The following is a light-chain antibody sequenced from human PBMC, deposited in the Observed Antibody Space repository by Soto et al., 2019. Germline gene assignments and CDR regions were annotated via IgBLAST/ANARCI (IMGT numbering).Light chain of an antibody. V-gene: IGLV2-14*01. J-gene: IGLJ1*01. CDR3: SSYASSSVPYV. CDR2: EVS. CDR1: SNDVGGYIY. Sequence: QSVLTQPASVSGSPGQSITISCTGTSNDVGGYIYVSWYQQHPGKAPKLIIYEVSNRPSGVSNRFSGSKSGNTASLTISGLQAEDEADYYCSSYASSSVPYVFGTGTKLTVL.